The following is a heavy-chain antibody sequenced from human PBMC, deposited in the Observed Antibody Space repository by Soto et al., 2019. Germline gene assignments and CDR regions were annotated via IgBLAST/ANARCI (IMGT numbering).Heavy chain of an antibody. CDR1: GGSLDTYY. V-gene: IGHV4-34*01. D-gene: IGHD6-19*01. J-gene: IGHJ3*02. CDR2: SNHRGSN. CDR3: ARGGSSDWQVALGM. Sequence: PSETLSLTCVVSGGSLDTYYWNWIRQSPGKGLERIGESNHRGSNNYSPSLKSRVTISLDTSKNQFSLKLTSVTAADTAVYYCARGGSSDWQVALGMWGQGTMVTVSS.